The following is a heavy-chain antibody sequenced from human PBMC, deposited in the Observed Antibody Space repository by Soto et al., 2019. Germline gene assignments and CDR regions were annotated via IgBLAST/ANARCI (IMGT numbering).Heavy chain of an antibody. D-gene: IGHD6-6*01. J-gene: IGHJ4*02. Sequence: PWGSLRLSCAASGFTFSSYAMSWVRQAPGKGLEWVSAISGSGGSTYYADSVKGRFTISRDNSKNTLYLQMNSLRAEDTAVYYCAHVPWRQLGVYYFDYWGQGTLVTVSS. CDR1: GFTFSSYA. CDR3: AHVPWRQLGVYYFDY. V-gene: IGHV3-23*01. CDR2: ISGSGGST.